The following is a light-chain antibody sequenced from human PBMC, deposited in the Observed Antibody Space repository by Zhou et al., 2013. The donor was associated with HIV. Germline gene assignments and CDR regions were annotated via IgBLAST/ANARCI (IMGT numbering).Light chain of an antibody. Sequence: DIQMTQSPSTLSASVGDRVTITCRASQSISHWLAWYQHKAGKAPKLLIQKASSLQSGVPSRFSGSGSGTEFTLTISSLQPDDFATYYCQQYNSYSLFTFG. CDR1: QSISHW. CDR2: KAS. V-gene: IGKV1-5*03. J-gene: IGKJ3*01. CDR3: QQYNSYSLFT.